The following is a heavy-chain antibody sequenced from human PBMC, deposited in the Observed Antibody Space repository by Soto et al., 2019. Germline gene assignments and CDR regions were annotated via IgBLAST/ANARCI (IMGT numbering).Heavy chain of an antibody. D-gene: IGHD1-1*01. CDR1: GFTFSGYN. V-gene: IGHV3-48*02. CDR2: IKSDSSGT. Sequence: EVQLVESGGGLVQPGGSLRLSCAASGFTFSGYNMNWVRQAPGKGLEWISRIKSDSSGTWYADSVKGRFTMSRDNAKNSLYLQMNSLRDEDTAVYFCARDSNWSSDYWGQGTLVAVSS. J-gene: IGHJ4*02. CDR3: ARDSNWSSDY.